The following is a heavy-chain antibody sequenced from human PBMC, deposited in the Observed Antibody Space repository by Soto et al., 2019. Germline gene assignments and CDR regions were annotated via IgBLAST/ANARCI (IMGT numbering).Heavy chain of an antibody. V-gene: IGHV3-23*01. CDR1: GLTFRSFA. J-gene: IGHJ4*02. CDR3: AAYADGSYRPPYDY. CDR2: VGVGGGNT. Sequence: GGSLRLSCADSGLTFRSFAMAWVRLAPGKGLEWVSSVGVGGGNTFYADSVKGRFTISRDNSKTKLYLQMKSLRAEDTALYYGAAYADGSYRPPYDYWGQGTLVTVSS. D-gene: IGHD3-16*02.